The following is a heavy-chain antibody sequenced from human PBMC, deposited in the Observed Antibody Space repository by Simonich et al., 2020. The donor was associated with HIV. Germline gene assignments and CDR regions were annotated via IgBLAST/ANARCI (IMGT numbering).Heavy chain of an antibody. Sequence: EVQLVESGGGLVQPGRSLRLSCAASGFSFDDYAMHWVRQAPGKGLAWDTGISWNSGSIGYAESVKGRFTISRDNAKNSLYLQMNSLRAEDMALYYCAKDRYSSSSGSFDYWGQGTLVTVSS. CDR2: ISWNSGSI. D-gene: IGHD6-6*01. V-gene: IGHV3-9*03. CDR1: GFSFDDYA. J-gene: IGHJ4*02. CDR3: AKDRYSSSSGSFDY.